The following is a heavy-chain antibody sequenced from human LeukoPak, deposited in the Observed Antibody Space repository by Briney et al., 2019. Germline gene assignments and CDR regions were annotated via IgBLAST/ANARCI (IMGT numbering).Heavy chain of an antibody. D-gene: IGHD6-6*01. CDR2: INPSGGST. J-gene: IGHJ4*02. CDR3: ARDRERLQLVFDY. V-gene: IGHV1-46*01. CDR1: GYTFTSYY. Sequence: ASVKVSCKASGYTFTSYYMHWVRQAPGQGLEWMGIINPSGGSTSYAQKFQGRVTMTRDMSTSTVYMERSSLRSEDTAVYYCARDRERLQLVFDYWGQGTLVTVSS.